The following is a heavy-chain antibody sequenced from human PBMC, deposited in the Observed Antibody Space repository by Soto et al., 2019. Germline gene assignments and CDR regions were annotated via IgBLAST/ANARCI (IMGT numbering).Heavy chain of an antibody. CDR1: GYTFTGYY. V-gene: IGHV1-2*02. CDR2: INPNSGGT. CDR3: ANLKGYYYYGMDV. J-gene: IGHJ6*02. Sequence: ASVKVSCKASGYTFTGYYMHRVRQAPGQGLEWMGWINPNSGGTNYAQKFQGRVTMTRDTSISTAYMELSRLRSDDTAVYYCANLKGYYYYGMDVWGQGTTVTVSS.